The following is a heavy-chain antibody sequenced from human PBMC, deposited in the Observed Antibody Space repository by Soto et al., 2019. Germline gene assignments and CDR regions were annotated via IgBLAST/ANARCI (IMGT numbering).Heavy chain of an antibody. V-gene: IGHV3-23*01. CDR2: ISGSGGST. CDR1: GFTFSSYA. D-gene: IGHD1-26*01. CDR3: AFAPLRVGAHYYGMDV. J-gene: IGHJ6*02. Sequence: EVQLLESGGGLVQPGGSLRLSCAASGFTFSSYAMSWVRQAPGKGLEWGSAISGSGGSTYYADSVKGRFTISRDNSKNTLYLQMNSLRAEDTAVYYCAFAPLRVGAHYYGMDVWGQGTTVTVSS.